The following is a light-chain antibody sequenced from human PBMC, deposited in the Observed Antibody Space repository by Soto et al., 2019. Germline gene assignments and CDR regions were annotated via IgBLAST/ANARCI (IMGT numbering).Light chain of an antibody. CDR2: DDS. CDR3: QVWDSTNDHFV. CDR1: NIGRKS. Sequence: SYELTQPPSVSVAPGQTARITCGGNNIGRKSVHWYQQKPGQAPVLAVFDDSDRPSGIAERFSGSNSGNTATLTISSVEAGDEADYFCQVWDSTNDHFVFGTGTKV. J-gene: IGLJ1*01. V-gene: IGLV3-21*02.